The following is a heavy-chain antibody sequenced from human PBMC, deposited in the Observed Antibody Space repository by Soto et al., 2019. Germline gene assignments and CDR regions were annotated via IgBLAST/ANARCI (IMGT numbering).Heavy chain of an antibody. CDR2: IYYSGST. V-gene: IGHV4-30-4*01. J-gene: IGHJ6*02. D-gene: IGHD3-3*01. Sequence: SETLSLTCTVTGGSISSGDYYWSWIRQLPGKGLEWIGYIYYSGSTYYNPSLKSRVTISVDTSKNQFSLKLSSVTAADTAVYYCARKEKYYDFWSGYQYSPYYYGMDVWGQGTTVTVSS. CDR1: GGSISSGDYY. CDR3: ARKEKYYDFWSGYQYSPYYYGMDV.